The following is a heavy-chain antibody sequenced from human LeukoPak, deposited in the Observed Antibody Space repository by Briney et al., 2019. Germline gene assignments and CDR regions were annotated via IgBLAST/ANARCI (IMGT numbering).Heavy chain of an antibody. CDR3: ARTHDYGDYPDY. V-gene: IGHV3-48*02. J-gene: IGHJ4*02. Sequence: GGSLRLSCAASGFTFSTYSMNWVRQAPGKGLEWVSYISTSSSTIHYADSAKGRFTISRDNAKKSLYLQMSSLRDEDTAVYYCARTHDYGDYPDYWGQGTLVTVSS. CDR1: GFTFSTYS. D-gene: IGHD4-17*01. CDR2: ISTSSSTI.